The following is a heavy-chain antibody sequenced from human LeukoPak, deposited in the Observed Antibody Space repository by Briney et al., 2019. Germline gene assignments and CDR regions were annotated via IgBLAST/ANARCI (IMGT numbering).Heavy chain of an antibody. CDR1: GYTFTGYC. J-gene: IGHJ4*02. CDR3: ARDIPRNRYYYDSRVSPLDY. CDR2: INPNSGGT. D-gene: IGHD3-22*01. V-gene: IGHV1-2*02. Sequence: ASVKVSCKASGYTFTGYCMHWVRQAPGQGLEWMRWINPNSGGTNYAQKFQGRVTMTRDTSISTAYMELSRLRSDDTAVYYCARDIPRNRYYYDSRVSPLDYWGQGTLVTVSS.